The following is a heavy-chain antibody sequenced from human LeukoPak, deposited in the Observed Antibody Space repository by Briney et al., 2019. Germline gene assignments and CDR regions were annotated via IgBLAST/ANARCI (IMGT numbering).Heavy chain of an antibody. D-gene: IGHD2-2*02. J-gene: IGHJ4*02. CDR3: AKVRGYCSSTSCYTPYYFDY. V-gene: IGHV3-23*01. Sequence: GGSLRLSCAASGLTFSSYAMGWARQHPRKGLEWVSSISGSGGSTYYADSVKGRFTISRDNSKNTLYLQTNSLRAEDTAVYYCAKVRGYCSSTSCYTPYYFDYWGQGTLVTVSS. CDR2: ISGSGGST. CDR1: GLTFSSYA.